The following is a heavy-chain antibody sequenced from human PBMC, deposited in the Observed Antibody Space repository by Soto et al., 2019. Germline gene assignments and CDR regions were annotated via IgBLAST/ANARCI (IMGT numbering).Heavy chain of an antibody. J-gene: IGHJ1*01. CDR2: INHSGST. Sequence: SETLSLTCAVYGGSFSGYYWSWIRQPPGKGLEWIGEINHSGSTNYNPSLKSRVPISVDTSKNQFSLKLSSVTAADTAVYYCARARGARGTYYYDSSDFQHWGQGTLVTVSS. CDR3: ARARGARGTYYYDSSDFQH. V-gene: IGHV4-34*01. CDR1: GGSFSGYY. D-gene: IGHD3-22*01.